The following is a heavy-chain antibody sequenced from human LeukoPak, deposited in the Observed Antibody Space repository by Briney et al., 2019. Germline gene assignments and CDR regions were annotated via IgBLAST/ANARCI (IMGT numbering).Heavy chain of an antibody. Sequence: GGSLRLSCAASEFTYSAYALSWVRHTPGKGLEWVSTISGDGRSTFYADSVKGRFTISRDDSKTTLFLQMNSLRAEDTAIYYCARRYGGGGAFDIWGQGTVVTVSS. CDR2: ISGDGRST. J-gene: IGHJ3*02. V-gene: IGHV3-23*01. CDR1: EFTYSAYA. CDR3: ARRYGGGGAFDI. D-gene: IGHD4-23*01.